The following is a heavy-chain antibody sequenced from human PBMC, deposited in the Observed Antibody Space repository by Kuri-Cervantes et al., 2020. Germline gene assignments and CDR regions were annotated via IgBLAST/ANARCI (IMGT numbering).Heavy chain of an antibody. V-gene: IGHV3-30-3*01. CDR2: ISYDGSNK. D-gene: IGHD1-26*01. J-gene: IGHJ4*02. CDR3: ARGRPSGGYYAALY. CDR1: GFTFSSYA. Sequence: GESLKISCAASGFTFSSYAMHWVRQAPGKGLEWVAVISYDGSNKYYADSVKGRFTISRDNSKNTLYLQMNSLRAEDTAVYYCARGRPSGGYYAALYWGQGTLVTVSS.